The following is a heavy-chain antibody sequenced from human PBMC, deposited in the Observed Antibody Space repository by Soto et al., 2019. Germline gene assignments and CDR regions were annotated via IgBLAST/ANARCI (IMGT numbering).Heavy chain of an antibody. CDR1: GFTFSTYG. CDR2: IQYHGINK. V-gene: IGHV3-30*02. CDR3: ARGLDYDSSGYYLDF. J-gene: IGHJ4*02. D-gene: IGHD3-22*01. Sequence: GGSLRLSCAASGFTFSTYGMHWVRQAPGKGLEWVAFIQYHGINKDYADSVKGRFTISRDDSRNTLYLQMNSLRAEDTAVYYCARGLDYDSSGYYLDFWGQG.